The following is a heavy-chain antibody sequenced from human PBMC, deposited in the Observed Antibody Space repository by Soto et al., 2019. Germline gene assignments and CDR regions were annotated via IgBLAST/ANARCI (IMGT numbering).Heavy chain of an antibody. J-gene: IGHJ6*02. CDR2: IYYSGST. Sequence: QVQLQESGPGLVKPSQTLSLTCTVSGGSISSGDYYWSWIRQPPGKGLEWIGYIYYSGSTYYNPSLKSRVTISVDTSKNQFSLKLSSVTAADTAVYYCARAPYETILTGYYRIYYYGMDVWGQGTTVTVSS. CDR1: GGSISSGDYY. D-gene: IGHD3-9*01. CDR3: ARAPYETILTGYYRIYYYGMDV. V-gene: IGHV4-30-4*01.